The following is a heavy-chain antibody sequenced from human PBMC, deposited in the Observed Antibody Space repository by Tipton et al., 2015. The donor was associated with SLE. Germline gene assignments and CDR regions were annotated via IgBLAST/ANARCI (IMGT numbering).Heavy chain of an antibody. J-gene: IGHJ5*02. CDR1: GGSFSGNY. Sequence: GLVKPSETLSLTCAVYGGSFSGNYWSWIRQPPGKGLEWIGEINHSGSTNYNPSLESRVTISVDTSKNQFSLKLSSVTAADTAVYYCARVAQGNWFDPWGQGTLVTVSS. V-gene: IGHV4-34*01. CDR3: ARVAQGNWFDP. CDR2: INHSGST.